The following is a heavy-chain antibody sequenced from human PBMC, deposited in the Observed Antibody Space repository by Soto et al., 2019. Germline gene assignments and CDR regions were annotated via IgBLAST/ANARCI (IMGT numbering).Heavy chain of an antibody. CDR3: AKDRIMGSTTFWGMDV. D-gene: IGHD3-16*01. CDR1: GFTFSSYA. J-gene: IGHJ6*02. Sequence: EVQLLESGGGLVQPGGSLRLSCEASGFTFSSYAMSWVRQAPGKGLEWASAIIGSGGRTYYADSVKGRFTISRDNSKNTLYLQMNSLRVEDTAVYYCAKDRIMGSTTFWGMDVWGQGTTVTVSS. V-gene: IGHV3-23*01. CDR2: IIGSGGRT.